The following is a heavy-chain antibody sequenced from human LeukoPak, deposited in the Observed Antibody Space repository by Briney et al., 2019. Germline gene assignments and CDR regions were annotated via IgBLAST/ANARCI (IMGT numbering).Heavy chain of an antibody. CDR3: AREGRGWSLYYYYGMDV. J-gene: IGHJ6*02. Sequence: GGSLRLSCAVSGFGFSDYYMNWIRQAPGKGLEWLSYISDSAGDIHYADSVRGRFTISRDNAKGSLYLQMNSLRAEDTAVYYCAREGRGWSLYYYYGMDVWGQGTTVTVSS. CDR1: GFGFSDYY. CDR2: ISDSAGDI. V-gene: IGHV3-11*01. D-gene: IGHD6-19*01.